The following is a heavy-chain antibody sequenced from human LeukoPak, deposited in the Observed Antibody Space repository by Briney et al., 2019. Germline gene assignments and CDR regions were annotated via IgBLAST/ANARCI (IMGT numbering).Heavy chain of an antibody. D-gene: IGHD3-10*01. J-gene: IGHJ4*02. Sequence: GGSLSLSCAASGFTFSTYAMIWVRQAPGKGLVWVSVISNGGGSTQYADSVKGRFTISRDNSKNTVYLQMNSRRDEDTAVYYCAKDLGGMIRGVVMNWGQGTLVTVSS. CDR2: ISNGGGST. CDR3: AKDLGGMIRGVVMN. CDR1: GFTFSTYA. V-gene: IGHV3-23*01.